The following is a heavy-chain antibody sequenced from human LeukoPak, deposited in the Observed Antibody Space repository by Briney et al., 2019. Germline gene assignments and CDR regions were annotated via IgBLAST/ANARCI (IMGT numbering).Heavy chain of an antibody. J-gene: IGHJ4*02. Sequence: SETPSLTCAVSGGSISSGGYSWSWIRQPPGKGLEWIGYIYYSGSTCYNPSLKSRVTISVDTSKNQFSLKLSSVTAADTAVYYCARGDSGYEPLDYWGQGTLVTVSS. V-gene: IGHV4-30-4*07. D-gene: IGHD5-12*01. CDR3: ARGDSGYEPLDY. CDR1: GGSISSGGYS. CDR2: IYYSGST.